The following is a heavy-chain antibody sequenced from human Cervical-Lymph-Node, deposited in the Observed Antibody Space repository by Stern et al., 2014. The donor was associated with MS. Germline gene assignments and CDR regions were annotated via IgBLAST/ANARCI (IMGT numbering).Heavy chain of an antibody. CDR1: GFSVTTNGVG. D-gene: IGHD3-10*01. J-gene: IGHJ4*02. CDR3: AHRSANMVRGVTFFDY. Sequence: QVTLRESGPTLVKPTQTLTLTCTFSGFSVTTNGVGVGWIRQPPGKALEWRALIYWDDNERYSPSLKNRLSITQDNYKSHDVITMTNIDPVDTATYYCAHRSANMVRGVTFFDYWGQGTLVSVAS. CDR2: IYWDDNE. V-gene: IGHV2-5*02.